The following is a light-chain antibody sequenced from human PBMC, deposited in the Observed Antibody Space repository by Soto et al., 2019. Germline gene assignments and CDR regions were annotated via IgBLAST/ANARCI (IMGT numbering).Light chain of an antibody. CDR1: QRVSGGF. CDR3: QQRHMWPIT. CDR2: DAS. Sequence: DIVLTQSPATLSLSPGERATLYCGASQRVSGGFLAWYQQKPGLAPRLILYDASFRATGIPDRFSGSGSGTDFTLTISRLDPEDSAVYYCQQRHMWPITFGQGTRLEIK. V-gene: IGKV3D-20*01. J-gene: IGKJ5*01.